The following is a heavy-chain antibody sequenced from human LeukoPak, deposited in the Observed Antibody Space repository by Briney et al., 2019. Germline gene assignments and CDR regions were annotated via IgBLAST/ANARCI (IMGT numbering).Heavy chain of an antibody. J-gene: IGHJ4*02. CDR2: IRSKAYGGTT. V-gene: IGHV3-49*04. CDR1: GFTFGDYA. Sequence: GGSLRLSCTASGFTFGDYAMSWVRQAPGKGLEWVGFIRSKAYGGTTEYAASVKGRFTISRDDSKSIAYLQMNSLKTEDTAVYYCTRPSYYYGSGSYLYWGQGTLVTVSS. CDR3: TRPSYYYGSGSYLY. D-gene: IGHD3-10*01.